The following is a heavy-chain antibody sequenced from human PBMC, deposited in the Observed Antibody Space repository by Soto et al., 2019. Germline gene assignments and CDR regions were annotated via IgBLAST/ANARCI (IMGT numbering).Heavy chain of an antibody. CDR3: ARVFSSGSGWMYYFDF. CDR2: IYYTGAT. D-gene: IGHD6-25*01. V-gene: IGHV4-4*02. Sequence: QVQLQESGPGLVESSGTLSLTCEVSSGSISSGNWWSWVRQPPGKGLEWIGEIYYTGATNYNPSLKNRVTITIDKSKDQFSLNLRSTTAADTAVYYCARVFSSGSGWMYYFDFWGQGILVSVSS. J-gene: IGHJ4*02. CDR1: SGSISSGNW.